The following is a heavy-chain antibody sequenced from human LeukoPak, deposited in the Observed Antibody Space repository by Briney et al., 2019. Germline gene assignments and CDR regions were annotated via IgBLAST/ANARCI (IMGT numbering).Heavy chain of an antibody. J-gene: IGHJ5*02. CDR3: VRGRGSYGWFDP. D-gene: IGHD3-10*01. Sequence: GGSLRLSCAASGFTSSSYWMHWVRQVPGKGLVWVSRISGDGTARNYADSVKGRFTISRDDAKNTVDLQMNSLRGEDTAVYYCVRGRGSYGWFDPWGRGTLVTVSS. V-gene: IGHV3-74*01. CDR1: GFTSSSYW. CDR2: ISGDGTAR.